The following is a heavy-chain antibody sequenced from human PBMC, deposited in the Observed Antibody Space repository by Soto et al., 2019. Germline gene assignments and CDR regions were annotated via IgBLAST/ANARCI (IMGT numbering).Heavy chain of an antibody. J-gene: IGHJ6*02. V-gene: IGHV3-11*01. CDR2: ISSSGSTI. CDR3: TGSTSLYYYYGMDV. Sequence: VQLVETGGGLIQPGGSLRLSCAASGFTVSSNYMSWIRQAPGKGLEWVSYISSSGSTIYYADSVKGRFTISRDNAKNSLYLQMNSLRAEDTAVYYCTGSTSLYYYYGMDVWGQGTTVTVSS. D-gene: IGHD2-2*01. CDR1: GFTVSSNY.